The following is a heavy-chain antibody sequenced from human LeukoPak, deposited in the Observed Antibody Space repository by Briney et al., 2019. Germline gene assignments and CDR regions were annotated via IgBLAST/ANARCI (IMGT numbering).Heavy chain of an antibody. J-gene: IGHJ5*02. D-gene: IGHD3-16*02. CDR2: ITGSGDGT. CDR3: AKRDVYDTSSYRPFCLS. CDR1: GFTFSGYA. V-gene: IGHV3-23*01. Sequence: GGSLRLPCAASGFTFSGYAMTWVRQAPGKGLEWVSGITGSGDGTHYAESVKGRFTISRDNSKSTVYPQMNSLTVEDTAIYYCAKRDVYDTSSYRPFCLSWGRGTLVTVSS.